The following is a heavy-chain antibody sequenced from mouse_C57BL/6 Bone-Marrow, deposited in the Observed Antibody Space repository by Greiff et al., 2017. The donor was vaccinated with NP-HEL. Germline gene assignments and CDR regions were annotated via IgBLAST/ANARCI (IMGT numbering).Heavy chain of an antibody. Sequence: DVKLVESGPGMVKPSQSLSLTCTVTGYSITSGYDWHWIRHFPGNKLEWMGYISYSGSTNYNPSLKSRISITHDTSKNHFFLKLNSVTTEDTATYYCATQASYGSSWYFDVWGTGTTVTVSS. D-gene: IGHD1-1*01. CDR1: GYSITSGYD. V-gene: IGHV3-1*01. CDR2: ISYSGST. J-gene: IGHJ1*03. CDR3: ATQASYGSSWYFDV.